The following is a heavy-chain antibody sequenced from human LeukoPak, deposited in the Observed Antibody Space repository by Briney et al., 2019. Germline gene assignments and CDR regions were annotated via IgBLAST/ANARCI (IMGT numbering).Heavy chain of an antibody. D-gene: IGHD5-12*01. Sequence: KSSETLSLTCTVSGGSISSYYWSWIRQPPGKGLEWIGYIYYSGSTSYNPSLKSRISISVDTSNNQFSLKLSSVTAADTAGYFCARRLGGSIDAFDIWGQGTMVTVSS. CDR3: ARRLGGSIDAFDI. J-gene: IGHJ3*02. CDR1: GGSISSYY. CDR2: IYYSGST. V-gene: IGHV4-59*08.